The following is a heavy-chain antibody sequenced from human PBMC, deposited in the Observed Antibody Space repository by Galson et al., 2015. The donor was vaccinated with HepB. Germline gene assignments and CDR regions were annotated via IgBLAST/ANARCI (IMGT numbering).Heavy chain of an antibody. Sequence: SLRLSCATSGFTFANSAMSWVRQAPGKGLEWVSSISGSDSTTYYADFVKGRFTISRDNSKDTLYLQMNSLRAEDTAVYCCAKTIAAAGYYFDYWGQGTLVTVSS. V-gene: IGHV3-23*01. J-gene: IGHJ4*02. CDR2: ISGSDSTT. D-gene: IGHD6-13*01. CDR3: AKTIAAAGYYFDY. CDR1: GFTFANSA.